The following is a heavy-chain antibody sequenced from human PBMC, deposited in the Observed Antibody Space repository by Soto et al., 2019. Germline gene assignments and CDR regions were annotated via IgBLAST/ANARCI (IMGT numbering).Heavy chain of an antibody. CDR2: ISPSASDT. CDR3: MKDKHWYGMDV. D-gene: IGHD1-1*01. Sequence: GGSLRLSCAASGFSFSTSSMAWVRQPPGKGLEWVSAISPSASDTLYADSVKGRFTISRDNSKNTLYPQMNSLRAEDTALYYCMKDKHWYGMDVWGQGTTVTVSS. CDR1: GFSFSTSS. J-gene: IGHJ6*02. V-gene: IGHV3-23*01.